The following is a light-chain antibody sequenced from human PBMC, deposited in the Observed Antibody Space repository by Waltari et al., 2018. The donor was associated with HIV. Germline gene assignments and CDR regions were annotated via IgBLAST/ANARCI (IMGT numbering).Light chain of an antibody. Sequence: QSVLTQPPSVSGAPGQRVTISCTGSSSNIGAGYDVHWYQQLPGTTPKLLVYVNSNPPSGFPNRFSFCKAATSASLAILGLHAEDEADYYCQSYDNSLSAWVFGGGTKLTVL. J-gene: IGLJ3*02. CDR3: QSYDNSLSAWV. V-gene: IGLV1-40*01. CDR1: SSNIGAGYD. CDR2: VNS.